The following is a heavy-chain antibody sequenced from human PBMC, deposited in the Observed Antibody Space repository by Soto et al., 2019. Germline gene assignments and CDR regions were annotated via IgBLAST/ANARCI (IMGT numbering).Heavy chain of an antibody. CDR2: ISSSSSYI. CDR3: ARGAETRPYYFDY. V-gene: IGHV3-21*01. Sequence: EVQLVESGGGLVKPGGSLRLSCAASGFTFSSYSMNWVRQAPGKGLEWVSSISSSSSYIYYADSVKGRFTISRDNAKNSLYLQMNSLRAEGTAVYYCARGAETRPYYFDYWGQGTLVTVSS. CDR1: GFTFSSYS. J-gene: IGHJ4*02.